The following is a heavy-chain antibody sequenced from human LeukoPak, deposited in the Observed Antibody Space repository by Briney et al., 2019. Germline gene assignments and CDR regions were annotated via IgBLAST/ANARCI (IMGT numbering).Heavy chain of an antibody. D-gene: IGHD3-16*01. V-gene: IGHV3-72*01. CDR3: SRDGGEGGNSAFDT. J-gene: IGHJ3*02. Sequence: PGGSLRLCCAASGFTFSDYILDWARQASGKGLEWVGRIRRGANSYTTEYAASVKGRFTISRDDSKNSLYLHMNSLKTEDTAVYHCSRDGGEGGNSAFDTWGQGTMVTVSS. CDR2: IRRGANSYTT. CDR1: GFTFSDYI.